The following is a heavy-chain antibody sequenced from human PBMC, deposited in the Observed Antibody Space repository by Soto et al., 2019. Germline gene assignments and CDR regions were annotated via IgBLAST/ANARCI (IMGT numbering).Heavy chain of an antibody. V-gene: IGHV1-18*01. J-gene: IGHJ4*02. Sequence: ASVKVSCKASGYTFTSYGISWVRQAPGQGLEWMGWISAYNGNTNYAQKLQGRVTMTTDTSASTAYMELRSLRSDDTAVYYCARDRDYHYVWGSLTLDYWGQGTLVTVSS. CDR2: ISAYNGNT. CDR1: GYTFTSYG. D-gene: IGHD3-16*01. CDR3: ARDRDYHYVWGSLTLDY.